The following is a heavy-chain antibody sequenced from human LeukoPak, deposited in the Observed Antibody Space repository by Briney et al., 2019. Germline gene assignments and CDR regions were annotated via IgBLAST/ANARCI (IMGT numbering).Heavy chain of an antibody. Sequence: GGSLRLSCAASGFTFSGSAMHWVRQASGKGLEWVGRIRSKANSYATAYAASVKGRFTISRDDSKNTACLQMNSLKTEDTAVYYCTRPGGGGYPNWFDPWGQGTLVTVSS. CDR1: GFTFSGSA. V-gene: IGHV3-73*01. CDR2: IRSKANSYAT. J-gene: IGHJ5*02. CDR3: TRPGGGGYPNWFDP. D-gene: IGHD3-22*01.